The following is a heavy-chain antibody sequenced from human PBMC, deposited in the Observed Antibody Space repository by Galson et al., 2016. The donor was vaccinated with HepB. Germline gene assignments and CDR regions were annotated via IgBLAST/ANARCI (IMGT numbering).Heavy chain of an antibody. CDR2: IYYSGNT. V-gene: IGHV4-39*01. J-gene: IGHJ6*02. CDR3: ARQRDGGNSSGMDV. CDR1: GGSIRGSPYY. Sequence: ETLSLTCNVSGGSIRGSPYYWGWIRQPPGKGLEWIGSIYYSGNTYYNPSLKSRVTVSGDTSKNQFSLKLSSVTAADTAVYYCARQRDGGNSSGMDVWAQGTTVTVSS. D-gene: IGHD4-23*01.